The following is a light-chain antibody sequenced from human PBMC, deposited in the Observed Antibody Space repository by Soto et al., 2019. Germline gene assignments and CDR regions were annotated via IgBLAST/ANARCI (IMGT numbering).Light chain of an antibody. J-gene: IGKJ1*01. CDR2: GAS. Sequence: EKVMTQSPATLSMSPGERATLSCRASQSVSSFLAWYQQKPGQAPRLLIYGASTRATGIPAGFSGSGSGTEFTLTISSLQSEDFAVYYCQQYSNWPSWTFGQGTKVEVK. CDR3: QQYSNWPSWT. CDR1: QSVSSF. V-gene: IGKV3-15*01.